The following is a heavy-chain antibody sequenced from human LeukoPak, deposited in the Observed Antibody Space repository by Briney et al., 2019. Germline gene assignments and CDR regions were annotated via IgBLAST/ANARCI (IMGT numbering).Heavy chain of an antibody. D-gene: IGHD6-19*01. CDR1: GYTFTSYG. V-gene: IGHV1-18*01. CDR2: ISAYNGNT. CDR3: AITSSGWYYYFDY. Sequence: ASVKVSCKASGYTFTSYGISWVRQASGQGLEWMGWISAYNGNTNYAQKFQGRVTMTTDTSTSTAYMELRSLRSDDTAVYYCAITSSGWYYYFDYWGQGTLVTVSS. J-gene: IGHJ4*02.